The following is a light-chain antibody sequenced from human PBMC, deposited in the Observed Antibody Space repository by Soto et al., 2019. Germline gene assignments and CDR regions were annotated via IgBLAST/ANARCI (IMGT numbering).Light chain of an antibody. CDR3: QRYNNWPPWT. J-gene: IGKJ1*01. V-gene: IGKV3-15*01. CDR1: QSVSST. CDR2: GAS. Sequence: EIVMTQSPATLSLPPGDRATLSCSTSQSVSSTFAWYQQRPXQAPRLFIYGASTRANGTPARFSGSGSGTELTLTLTSLQSEDFAVYDDQRYNNWPPWTFGQGTKVDIK.